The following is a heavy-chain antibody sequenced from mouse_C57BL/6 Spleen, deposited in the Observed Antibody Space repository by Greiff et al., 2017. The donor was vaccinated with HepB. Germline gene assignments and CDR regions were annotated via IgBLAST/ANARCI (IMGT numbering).Heavy chain of an antibody. Sequence: QVHVKQPGAELVRPGSSVKLSCKASGYTFTSYWMHWVKQRPIQGLEWIGNIDPSDSETHYNQKFKDKATLTVDKSSSTAYMQLSSLTSEDSAVYYCARYGYDGTFDYWGQGTTLTVSS. V-gene: IGHV1-52*01. CDR1: GYTFTSYW. CDR2: IDPSDSET. D-gene: IGHD2-2*01. J-gene: IGHJ2*01. CDR3: ARYGYDGTFDY.